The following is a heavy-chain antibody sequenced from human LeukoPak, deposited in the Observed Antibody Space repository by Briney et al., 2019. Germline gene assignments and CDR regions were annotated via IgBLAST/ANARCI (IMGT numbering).Heavy chain of an antibody. Sequence: SETLSLTCIVSGGSISSSSYYWGWIRQPPGKGLEWIGSIYYSGSTYYNPSLKSRVTISVDTSKNQFSLKPSSVTAADTAVYYCARHLPTKVYYYYYMDVWGKGTTVTVSS. CDR3: ARHLPTKVYYYYYMDV. CDR2: IYYSGST. J-gene: IGHJ6*03. D-gene: IGHD2-8*01. CDR1: GGSISSSSYY. V-gene: IGHV4-39*01.